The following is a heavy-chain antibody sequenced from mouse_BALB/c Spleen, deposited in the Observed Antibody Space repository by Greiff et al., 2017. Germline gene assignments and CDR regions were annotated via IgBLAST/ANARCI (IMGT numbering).Heavy chain of an antibody. D-gene: IGHD2-3*01. Sequence: EVMLVESGGGLVKPGGSLKLSCAASGFTFSSYAMSWVRQSPEKRLEWVAEISSGGSYTYYPDTVTGRFTISRDNAKNTLYLEMSSLRSEDTAMYYCARLYDGYYYAMDYWGQGTSVTVSS. V-gene: IGHV5-9-4*01. CDR2: ISSGGSYT. CDR1: GFTFSSYA. J-gene: IGHJ4*01. CDR3: ARLYDGYYYAMDY.